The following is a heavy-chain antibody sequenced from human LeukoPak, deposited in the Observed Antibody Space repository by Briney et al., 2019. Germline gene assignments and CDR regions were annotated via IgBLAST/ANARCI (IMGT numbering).Heavy chain of an antibody. J-gene: IGHJ3*02. CDR2: MNPNSGNT. CDR1: GYTFTSYD. D-gene: IGHD6-13*01. CDR3: ASGGYGSWSNDAFDI. Sequence: GASVKVSCKASGYTFTSYDINWVRQATGQGLKWMGWMNPNSGNTGYAQKFQGRVTMTRNTSISTAYMELSSLRSEDTAVYYCASGGYGSWSNDAFDIWGQGTMVTVSS. V-gene: IGHV1-8*01.